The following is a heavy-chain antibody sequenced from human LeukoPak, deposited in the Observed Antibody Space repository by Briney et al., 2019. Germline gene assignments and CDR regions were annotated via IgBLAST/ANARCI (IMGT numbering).Heavy chain of an antibody. D-gene: IGHD1-14*01. V-gene: IGHV1-69*05. CDR3: ARFPRTGAFDI. CDR1: GGTFSSYA. J-gene: IGHJ3*02. Sequence: SVKVSCKASGGTFSSYAISWARQAHGQGLEWMGGIIPIFGTATYAQKFQGRVTITTDESTSTAYMELSSLRSEDTAVYYCARFPRTGAFDIWGQGTMVTVSS. CDR2: IIPIFGTA.